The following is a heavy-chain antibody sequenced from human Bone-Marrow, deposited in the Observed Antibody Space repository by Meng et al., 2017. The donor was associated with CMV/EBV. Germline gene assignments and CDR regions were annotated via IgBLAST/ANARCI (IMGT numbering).Heavy chain of an antibody. D-gene: IGHD2-21*02. V-gene: IGHV4-59*01. CDR2: IYYSGST. J-gene: IGHJ3*02. CDR3: ARGLPNGYAFDI. CDR1: GDSISRYY. Sequence: SETLSLTCTVSGDSISRYYWSWIRQPPGKGLEWIGYIYYSGSTNLNPSLKSRVTISVDTSKNQFSLKLSSVTAADTALYNCARGLPNGYAFDIWGQGPRGTVSS.